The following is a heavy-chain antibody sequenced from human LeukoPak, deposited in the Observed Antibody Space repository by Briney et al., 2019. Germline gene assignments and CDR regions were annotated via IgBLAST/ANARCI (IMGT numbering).Heavy chain of an antibody. V-gene: IGHV1-2*02. CDR2: INPNSGGT. CDR3: ARAENTMTHLDY. CDR1: GYTFTGYY. J-gene: IGHJ4*02. Sequence: ASVKVSCKASGYTFTGYYMHWVRQAPGQGLEWMGWINPNSGGTNYAQKFQGRVTVTRDTSISTAYMELSRLRSDDTAVYYCARAENTMTHLDYWGQGTLVTVSS. D-gene: IGHD3-22*01.